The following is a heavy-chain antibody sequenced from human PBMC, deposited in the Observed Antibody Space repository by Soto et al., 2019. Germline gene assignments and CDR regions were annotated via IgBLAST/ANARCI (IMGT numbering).Heavy chain of an antibody. CDR2: INHSGST. Sequence: SETLSLTCAVYGGSFSGYYWSWIRQPPGKGLEWIGEINHSGSTNYNPSLKSRVTISVDTSKNQFSLKLSSVTAADTAVYYCARVTHLILAAYYYYGMDVWGQGTTVTVSS. V-gene: IGHV4-34*01. CDR3: ARVTHLILAAYYYYGMDV. J-gene: IGHJ6*02. CDR1: GGSFSGYY. D-gene: IGHD2-2*01.